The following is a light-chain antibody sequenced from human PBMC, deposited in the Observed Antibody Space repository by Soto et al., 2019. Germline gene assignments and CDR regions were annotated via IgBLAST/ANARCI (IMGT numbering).Light chain of an antibody. CDR2: EGN. J-gene: IGLJ1*01. CDR1: SSDVGSYKF. CDR3: CSYAGSSTSYV. V-gene: IGLV2-23*01. Sequence: QSVLTHPASVSGSPGQSITLSCTGTSSDVGSYKFVSWYQLHPGKAPKLMIYEGNKRPSGVSHRFSGSKSGNTASLTISGLQAEDEADYYCCSYAGSSTSYVFGTGTKVTVL.